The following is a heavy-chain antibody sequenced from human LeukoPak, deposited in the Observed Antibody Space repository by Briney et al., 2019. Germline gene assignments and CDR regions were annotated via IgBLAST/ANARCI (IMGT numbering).Heavy chain of an antibody. V-gene: IGHV3-21*01. D-gene: IGHD6-19*01. CDR2: ISSSSSYI. Sequence: TGGSLRLSCAASGYTFSSYSMNWVRQAPGKGLEWVSSISSSSSYIYYADSVKGRFTISRDNAKNSLYLQMNSLRAEDTAVYYCARGLAVATEVRYFDYWAREPWSPSPQ. CDR3: ARGLAVATEVRYFDY. J-gene: IGHJ4*02. CDR1: GYTFSSYS.